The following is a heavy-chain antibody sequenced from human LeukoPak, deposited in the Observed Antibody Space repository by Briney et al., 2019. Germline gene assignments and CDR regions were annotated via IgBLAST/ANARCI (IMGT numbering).Heavy chain of an antibody. D-gene: IGHD3-3*01. CDR3: ARGRFAEYYDFWSGYYLVNWFDP. CDR1: GESFSGYY. J-gene: IGHJ5*02. Sequence: SETLSLTCAVYGESFSGYYWSWIRQPPGKGLEWIGEINHSGSTNYNPSLKSRVTISVDTSKNQFSLKLSSVTAADTAVYYCARGRFAEYYDFWSGYYLVNWFDPWGQGTLVTVSS. V-gene: IGHV4-34*01. CDR2: INHSGST.